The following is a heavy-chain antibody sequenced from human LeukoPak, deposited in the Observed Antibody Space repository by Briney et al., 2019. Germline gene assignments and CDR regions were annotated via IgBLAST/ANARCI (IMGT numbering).Heavy chain of an antibody. J-gene: IGHJ4*02. D-gene: IGHD6-19*01. CDR2: ISWNSGSI. V-gene: IGHV3-9*01. CDR3: AKAFYSSGWYVDY. CDR1: GFTFDDYA. Sequence: GGSLRLSCAASGFTFDDYAMHWVRQAPGKGLEWVSGISWNSGSIGYADSVKGRFTISRDNAKNSLYLQMNSLRAEDTALYYCAKAFYSSGWYVDYWGQGTLVTVSS.